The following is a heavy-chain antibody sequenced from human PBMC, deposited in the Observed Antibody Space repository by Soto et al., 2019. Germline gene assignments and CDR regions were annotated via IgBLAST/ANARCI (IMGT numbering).Heavy chain of an antibody. Sequence: SETLSLTCNGSGGSISSYYWSWIKQPPGKGLEWVGYIYYSGSTKYNPSLKSRVSIAVATSKTPFSLKLSSVTAAYTAVYYCARVSHRYYFDYWGQGTQVTVSS. CDR2: IYYSGST. J-gene: IGHJ4*02. V-gene: IGHV4-59*13. CDR1: GGSISSYY. CDR3: ARVSHRYYFDY.